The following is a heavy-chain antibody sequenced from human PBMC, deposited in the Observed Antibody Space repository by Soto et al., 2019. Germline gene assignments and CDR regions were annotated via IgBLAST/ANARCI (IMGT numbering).Heavy chain of an antibody. J-gene: IGHJ3*02. D-gene: IGHD3-22*01. CDR2: IIPIFGTA. CDR3: AAAGITMIVVPWAAFDI. V-gene: IGHV1-69*13. Sequence: SVKVSCKASGGTFSSYAISWVRQAPGQGLEWMGGIIPIFGTANYAQKFQGRVTITADESTSTAYMELSSLRSEDTAVCYCAAAGITMIVVPWAAFDIWGQGTMVTVSS. CDR1: GGTFSSYA.